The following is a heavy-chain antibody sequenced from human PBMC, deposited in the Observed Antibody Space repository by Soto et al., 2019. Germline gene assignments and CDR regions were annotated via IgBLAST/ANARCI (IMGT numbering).Heavy chain of an antibody. CDR3: ARDGRYFVY. V-gene: IGHV4-59*01. J-gene: IGHJ4*02. CDR2: IYYSGST. Sequence: QVQLQESGPGLVKPSETLSLTCTVSGGSISSYYWSWIRQPPGKGLEWIGYIYYSGSTNYNPSLKXRXTXSVNTSKNQFSLKLSSVTAADTAVYYCARDGRYFVYWGQGTLVTVSS. CDR1: GGSISSYY. D-gene: IGHD3-9*01.